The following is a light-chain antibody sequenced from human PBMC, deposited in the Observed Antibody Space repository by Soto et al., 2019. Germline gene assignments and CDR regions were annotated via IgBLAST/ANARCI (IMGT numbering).Light chain of an antibody. CDR3: QQYNSY. J-gene: IGKJ1*01. CDR2: KAS. CDR1: QSISSW. Sequence: DIQMTQSPSTLSASVGDRVTITCRASQSISSWLAWYQQKPGKAPNLLIYKASSLESGVPSRFSGSGSGTEFTLTISSLQPDDFANYYCQQYNSYFGQGTKVEIK. V-gene: IGKV1-5*03.